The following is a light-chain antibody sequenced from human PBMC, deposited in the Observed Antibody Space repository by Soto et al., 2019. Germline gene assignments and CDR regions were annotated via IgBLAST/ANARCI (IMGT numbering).Light chain of an antibody. CDR1: SSDVGGYNY. Sequence: QSALTQPASVSGSPGQSITISCTGTSSDVGGYNYVSWYQHHPGKAPRLMIYDVSSRPSGVSNRFSGSKSGNTASLTISGLQAEDEAAYYCSSYTSNYTPVFGGGTQLTVL. J-gene: IGLJ2*01. V-gene: IGLV2-14*03. CDR2: DVS. CDR3: SSYTSNYTPV.